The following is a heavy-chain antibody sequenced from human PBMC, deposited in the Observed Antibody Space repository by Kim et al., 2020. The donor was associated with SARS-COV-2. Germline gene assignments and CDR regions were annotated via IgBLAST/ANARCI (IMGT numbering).Heavy chain of an antibody. D-gene: IGHD3-10*01. Sequence: NYNPSLKSRVTISVDTSKNQFPLKLSSVTAADTAVYYCASTYYYGSGSDYWGQGTLVTVSS. J-gene: IGHJ4*02. V-gene: IGHV4-34*01. CDR3: ASTYYYGSGSDY.